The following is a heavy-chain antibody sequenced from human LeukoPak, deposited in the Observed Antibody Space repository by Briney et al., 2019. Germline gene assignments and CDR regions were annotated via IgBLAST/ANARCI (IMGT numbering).Heavy chain of an antibody. CDR1: GGSISSYY. D-gene: IGHD1-14*01. J-gene: IGHJ4*02. V-gene: IGHV4-59*01. CDR2: IYYSGST. Sequence: SETLSLTCTVSGGSISSYYWSWIRQPPGKGLEWIGYIYYSGSTNYNPSLKSRVTISVDTSKNQFSLKLSSVTAADTAVYYCAVEPPTRRSYWGQGTLVTVSS. CDR3: AVEPPTRRSY.